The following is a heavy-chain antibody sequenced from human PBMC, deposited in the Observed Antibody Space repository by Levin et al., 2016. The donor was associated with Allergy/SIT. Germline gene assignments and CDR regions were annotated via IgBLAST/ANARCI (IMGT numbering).Heavy chain of an antibody. J-gene: IGHJ4*02. CDR3: ARDGTSSWYHD. CDR1: GYTFINYG. CDR2: SSTRNADT. V-gene: IGHV1-18*01. Sequence: ASVKVSCKASGYTFINYGISWVRQAPGQGLEWMGWSSTRNADTSYAQKLQDRVSMTTDTSTTTAYMELRSLRSDDTAVYYCARDGTSSWYHDWGQGTLVTVSS. D-gene: IGHD6-13*01.